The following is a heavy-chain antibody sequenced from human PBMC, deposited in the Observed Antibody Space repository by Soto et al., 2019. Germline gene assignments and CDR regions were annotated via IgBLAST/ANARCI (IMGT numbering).Heavy chain of an antibody. D-gene: IGHD6-13*01. Sequence: QPGGSLRLSCAASGFTFSSYGMHWVRQAPGKGLEWVAVISYDGSNKYYADSVKGRFTISRDNSKNTLYLQMNSLRAEDTAVYYCAKDQGGSSWYYYYYGMDVWGQGTTVTVSS. CDR1: GFTFSSYG. J-gene: IGHJ6*02. V-gene: IGHV3-30*18. CDR2: ISYDGSNK. CDR3: AKDQGGSSWYYYYYGMDV.